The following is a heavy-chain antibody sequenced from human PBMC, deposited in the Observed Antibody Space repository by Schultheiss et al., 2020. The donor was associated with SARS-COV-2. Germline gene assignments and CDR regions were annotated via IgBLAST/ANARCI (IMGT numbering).Heavy chain of an antibody. CDR1: GFTFSNHA. V-gene: IGHV3-33*01. Sequence: GESLKISCEASGFTFSNHAMHWVRQAPGKGLEWVAVIWYDGSNKYYADSVKGRFTISRDNSKNTLYLQMTSLRAEDTAVYYCARVVAGRYYYGMDVWGQGTTVTVSS. J-gene: IGHJ6*02. CDR2: IWYDGSNK. D-gene: IGHD5-12*01. CDR3: ARVVAGRYYYGMDV.